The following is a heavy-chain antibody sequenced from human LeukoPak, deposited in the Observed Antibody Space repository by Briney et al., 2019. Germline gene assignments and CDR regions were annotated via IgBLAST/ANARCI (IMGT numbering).Heavy chain of an antibody. CDR1: GFTFSSYA. Sequence: GGSLRLSCAASGFTFSSYAMNWVRQAPGKGLEWVPYISSSSGTIYYADSVKGRFTISRDNAKNSLNLQMNSLRVEDTAVYYCARAQGYYYYGMDVWGQGTTVTVSS. V-gene: IGHV3-48*01. J-gene: IGHJ6*02. CDR3: ARAQGYYYYGMDV. CDR2: ISSSSGTI.